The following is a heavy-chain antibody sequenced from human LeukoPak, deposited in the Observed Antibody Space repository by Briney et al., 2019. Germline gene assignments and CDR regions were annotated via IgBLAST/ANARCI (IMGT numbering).Heavy chain of an antibody. CDR2: ISGSGGST. Sequence: GGSLRLSCAASGVTFSSYAMSWVRQAPGKGLEWVSAISGSGGSTYYADPVKGRFTISRDNSKNTLYLQMNSLTAEDTAVYYCAKAKSMYSSSWYDYWGQGTLVTVSS. CDR3: AKAKSMYSSSWYDY. V-gene: IGHV3-23*01. J-gene: IGHJ4*02. D-gene: IGHD6-13*01. CDR1: GVTFSSYA.